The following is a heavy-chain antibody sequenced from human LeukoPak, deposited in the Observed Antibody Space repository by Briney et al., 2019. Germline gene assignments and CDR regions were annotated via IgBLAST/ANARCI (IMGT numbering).Heavy chain of an antibody. D-gene: IGHD4-23*01. J-gene: IGHJ4*02. CDR2: IYYSGST. CDR1: GGSISSSSYY. V-gene: IGHV4-39*01. Sequence: SETLSLTCTVSGGSISSSSYYWGWIRQPPGKGLEWIGSIYYSGSTYYNPSLKSRVTISVDTSKNQFSLKLSSVTAADTAVYYCARQVVRFLDYWGQGTLVTVSS. CDR3: ARQVVRFLDY.